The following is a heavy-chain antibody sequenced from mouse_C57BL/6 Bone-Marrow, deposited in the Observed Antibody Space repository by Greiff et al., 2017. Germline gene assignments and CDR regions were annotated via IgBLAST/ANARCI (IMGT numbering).Heavy chain of an antibody. CDR1: GYTFTAYS. V-gene: IGHV1-47*01. Sequence: QVQLQESGAELVKPGASVKMSCKASGYTFTAYSIEWMKQKPGHSLEWIGNFHPYNDDTKYNEKFKGKATLTVEKSSNTVYLELSRLTSDDSAVYYCARSSTYFYYFDYWGQGTTLTVSS. CDR2: FHPYNDDT. D-gene: IGHD5-1*01. J-gene: IGHJ2*01. CDR3: ARSSTYFYYFDY.